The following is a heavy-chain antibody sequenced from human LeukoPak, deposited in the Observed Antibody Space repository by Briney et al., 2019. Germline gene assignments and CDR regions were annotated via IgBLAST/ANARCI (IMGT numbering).Heavy chain of an antibody. J-gene: IGHJ4*02. Sequence: GRSLRLSCEASGFTFSHYGMHWVRQAPGKGVEWVAVIWSDATNQFYADSVKGRFTISRDNFKKTVSLQMNSLRVEDTAVYYCAKAAQRGFDYSNSLEHWGQGVLVTVSS. CDR2: IWSDATNQ. CDR3: AKAAQRGFDYSNSLEH. CDR1: GFTFSHYG. V-gene: IGHV3-33*06. D-gene: IGHD4-11*01.